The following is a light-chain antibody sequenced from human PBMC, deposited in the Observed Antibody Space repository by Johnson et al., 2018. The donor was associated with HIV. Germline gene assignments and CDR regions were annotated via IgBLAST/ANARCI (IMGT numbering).Light chain of an antibody. Sequence: QSVLTQPPSVSAAPGQKVTISCSGSSSNIGNNYVSWYQQLPGTAPKLLIYDNNKRPSGIPDRFSGSKSGTSATLDITGLQTGDEADYYCGTWDSSLSAAFYVVGTGTKVTVL. CDR3: GTWDSSLSAAFYV. J-gene: IGLJ1*01. CDR2: DNN. V-gene: IGLV1-51*01. CDR1: SSNIGNNY.